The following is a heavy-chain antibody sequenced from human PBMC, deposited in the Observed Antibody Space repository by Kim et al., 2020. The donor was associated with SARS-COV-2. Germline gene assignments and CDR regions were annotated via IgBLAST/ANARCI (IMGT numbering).Heavy chain of an antibody. V-gene: IGHV5-51*01. CDR1: GYSFTSYW. CDR2: IYPGDSDT. J-gene: IGHJ6*02. D-gene: IGHD6-13*01. Sequence: GESLKISCKGSGYSFTSYWIGWVRQMPGKGLEWMGIIYPGDSDTRYSPSFQGQVTISADKSISTAYLQWSSLKASDTAMYYCARHLPDVAAAGPYYYYYGMDVWGQGTTVTVSS. CDR3: ARHLPDVAAAGPYYYYYGMDV.